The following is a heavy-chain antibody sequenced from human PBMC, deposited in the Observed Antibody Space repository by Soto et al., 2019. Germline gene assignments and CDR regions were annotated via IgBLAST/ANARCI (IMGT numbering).Heavy chain of an antibody. CDR3: ARDLESSSPLDY. Sequence: VQLVESGGGLVKPGGSLRLSCAASGFTFSDYYMSWIRQAPGKGLEWVSYISSSSSYTNYADSVKGRFTISRDNAKNSLYLQMNSLRAEDTAVYYCARDLESSSPLDYWGQGTLVTVSS. CDR1: GFTFSDYY. D-gene: IGHD6-13*01. V-gene: IGHV3-11*06. J-gene: IGHJ4*02. CDR2: ISSSSSYT.